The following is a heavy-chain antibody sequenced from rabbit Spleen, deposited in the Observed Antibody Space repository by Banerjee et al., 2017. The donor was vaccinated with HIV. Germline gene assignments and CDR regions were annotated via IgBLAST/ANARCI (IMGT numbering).Heavy chain of an antibody. CDR3: ARGGGNVAGMDL. Sequence: QEQLVESGGDLVKPGASLTVTCTASGFSFSSGYYMCWVRQTPGKGPEWIACIYAGSSGSTYYASWAKGRFTISKTSSTKVTLQMTRLTAADTATYFCARGGGNVAGMDLWGPGTLVTVS. V-gene: IGHV1S45*01. D-gene: IGHD4-1*01. CDR1: GFSFSSGYY. J-gene: IGHJ6*01. CDR2: IYAGSSGST.